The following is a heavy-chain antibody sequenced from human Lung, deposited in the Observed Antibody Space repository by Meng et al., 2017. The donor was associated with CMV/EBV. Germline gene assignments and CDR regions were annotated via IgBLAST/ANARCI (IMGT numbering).Heavy chain of an antibody. CDR3: ARVGDFWTNYAFDY. V-gene: IGHV4-4*02. Sequence: SXTLSLXCAVSGGPISSSYWWSWVRQPPGKGLEWIGSMYHSGSTNYNPSLKSRVAISVDKSKNQFSLMLSSVTAADTAVYYCARVGDFWTNYAFDYWGQGXLVTVSS. J-gene: IGHJ4*02. D-gene: IGHD3/OR15-3a*01. CDR1: GGPISSSYW. CDR2: MYHSGST.